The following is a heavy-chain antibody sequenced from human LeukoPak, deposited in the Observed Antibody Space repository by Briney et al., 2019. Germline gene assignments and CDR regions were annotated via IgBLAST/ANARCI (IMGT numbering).Heavy chain of an antibody. Sequence: GGSLRLSCAASGFTFSSYAMSWVRQAPGRGLEWVSAISGSGGSTYYADSVKGRFTISRDNSKNTLYLQMNSLRAEDTAVYYCAKDLPVTTGTYYYCGMDVWGQGTTVTVSS. CDR1: GFTFSSYA. J-gene: IGHJ6*02. CDR3: AKDLPVTTGTYYYCGMDV. CDR2: ISGSGGST. V-gene: IGHV3-23*01. D-gene: IGHD1-1*01.